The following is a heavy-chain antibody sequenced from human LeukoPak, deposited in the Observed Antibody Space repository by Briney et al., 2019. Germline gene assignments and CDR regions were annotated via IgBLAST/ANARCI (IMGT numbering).Heavy chain of an antibody. CDR1: GGSFSGYY. CDR3: ALAVSTRPFDY. D-gene: IGHD1-26*01. Sequence: SSETLSLTCAVYGGSFSGYYWSWIRQPPGKGLEWIGEINHSGSTNYNPSLKSRVTISVDTSKNQFSLKLSSVTAADTAVYYCALAVSTRPFDYWGQGTLVTVSS. J-gene: IGHJ4*02. V-gene: IGHV4-34*01. CDR2: INHSGST.